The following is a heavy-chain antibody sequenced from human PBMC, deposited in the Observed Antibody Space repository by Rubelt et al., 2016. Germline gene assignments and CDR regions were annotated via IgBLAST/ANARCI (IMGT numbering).Heavy chain of an antibody. J-gene: IGHJ4*02. V-gene: IGHV3-30*14. CDR3: ARFDNDGVCYY. D-gene: IGHD2-8*01. CDR2: ISYDGSNK. Sequence: GLEWVAVISYDGSNKYYADSVKGRFTISRDNSKNTLYLQMNSLRAEDTAVYYCARFDNDGVCYYWGQGTLVTVSS.